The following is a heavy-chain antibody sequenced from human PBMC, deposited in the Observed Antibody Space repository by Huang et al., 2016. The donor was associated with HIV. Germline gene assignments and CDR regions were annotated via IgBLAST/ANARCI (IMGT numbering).Heavy chain of an antibody. V-gene: IGHV7-4-1*01. Sequence: GSELKKPGASVKVSCKASGYTFTNYGVHWVRQAPGQGLEWMGLINTDTGKPRYAQGLTGRFVFSLDTSVNTAYLQIRSLKAADSAIYYCVRVRRVMDTYCVADCSTLEAFDIWGQGTVVTVSA. CDR1: GYTFTNYG. D-gene: IGHD2-21*02. CDR2: INTDTGKP. J-gene: IGHJ3*02. CDR3: VRVRRVMDTYCVADCSTLEAFDI.